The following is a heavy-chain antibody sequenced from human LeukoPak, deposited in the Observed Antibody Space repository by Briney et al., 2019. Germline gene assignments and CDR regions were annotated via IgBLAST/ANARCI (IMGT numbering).Heavy chain of an antibody. D-gene: IGHD3-22*01. V-gene: IGHV3-21*04. CDR3: AKDRERGYYDSSGYYLDY. J-gene: IGHJ4*02. CDR1: GFTFSSYS. Sequence: GGSLRLSCAASGFTFSSYSMNWVRQAPGKGLEWVSSISSSSSYIYYADSVKGRFTISRDNAKNSLYLQMNSLRAEDTAVYYCAKDRERGYYDSSGYYLDYWGQGTLVTVSS. CDR2: ISSSSSYI.